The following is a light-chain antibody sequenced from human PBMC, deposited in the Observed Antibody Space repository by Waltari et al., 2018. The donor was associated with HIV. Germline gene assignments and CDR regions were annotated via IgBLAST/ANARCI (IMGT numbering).Light chain of an antibody. Sequence: QSALTQPPSASGSPGQSVTISCAGTSSDIGLYNFVSWYQHPPGKAPKLWISEVSRRPSGVPDRFSGSKSGNTASLTVSGLQAEDEAAYYCFSYAGNNYLLFGGGTKLTVL. CDR2: EVS. CDR3: FSYAGNNYLL. CDR1: SSDIGLYNF. J-gene: IGLJ2*01. V-gene: IGLV2-8*01.